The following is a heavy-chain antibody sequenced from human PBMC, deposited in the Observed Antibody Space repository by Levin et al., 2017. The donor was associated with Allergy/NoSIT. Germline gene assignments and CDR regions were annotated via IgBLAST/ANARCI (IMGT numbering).Heavy chain of an antibody. Sequence: GGSLRLSCAASGFTFSSYAMSWVRQAPGKGLEWVSAISGSGGSTYYADSVKGRFTISRYNSKNTLYLQMNSLRAEDTAVYYCAKDRYYYDSSGYPPDAFDIWGQGTMVTVSS. CDR2: ISGSGGST. V-gene: IGHV3-23*01. CDR1: GFTFSSYA. J-gene: IGHJ3*02. CDR3: AKDRYYYDSSGYPPDAFDI. D-gene: IGHD3-22*01.